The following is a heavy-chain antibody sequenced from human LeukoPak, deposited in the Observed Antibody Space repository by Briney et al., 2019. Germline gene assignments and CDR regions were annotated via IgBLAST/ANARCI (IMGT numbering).Heavy chain of an antibody. CDR1: GSTFSNYW. J-gene: IGHJ4*02. V-gene: IGHV3-74*01. D-gene: IGHD2-2*01. Sequence: GGSLRLSCAASGSTFSNYWMHWVRQAPGKGLVWVSRLNSDGSSTTYADSVKGRFTISRDNAKNTLYLQMNSLRAEDTAVYYCARTISTSTTSCFLYWGQGTQVTVSS. CDR2: LNSDGSST. CDR3: ARTISTSTTSCFLY.